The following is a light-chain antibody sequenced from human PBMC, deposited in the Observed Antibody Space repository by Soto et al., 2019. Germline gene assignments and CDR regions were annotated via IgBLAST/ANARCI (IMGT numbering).Light chain of an antibody. CDR3: QQAARPLWT. Sequence: EILFTRSPITLSLSPGYISTLSFSSSQSVGTTYLAWYQQKPGQAPRLLIYAAFSRATGIPDRFSGSGSGTDFTLTISILEPEDFVVYFSQQAARPLWTFAEGTKVEIK. CDR1: QSVGTTY. J-gene: IGKJ1*01. CDR2: AAF. V-gene: IGKV3-20*01.